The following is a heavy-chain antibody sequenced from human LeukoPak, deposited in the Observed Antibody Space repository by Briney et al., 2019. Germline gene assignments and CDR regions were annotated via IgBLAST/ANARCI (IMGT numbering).Heavy chain of an antibody. CDR2: IIPILGIA. CDR1: GSTFSSYA. J-gene: IGHJ5*02. D-gene: IGHD2-15*01. V-gene: IGHV1-69*04. Sequence: ASVKVSCKASGSTFSSYAISWVRQAPGQGLEWMGRIIPILGIANYAQKFQGRVTITADKSTSTAYMELSSLRSEDTAVYYCARDEVGVVSPSSNWFDPWGQGTLVTVSS. CDR3: ARDEVGVVSPSSNWFDP.